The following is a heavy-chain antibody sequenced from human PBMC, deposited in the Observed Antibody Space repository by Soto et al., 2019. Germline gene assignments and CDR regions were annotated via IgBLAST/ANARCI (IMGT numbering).Heavy chain of an antibody. CDR2: INHSGRT. Sequence: SETLSLTCAVYGGSFSGYYWSWIRQPPGKGLEWIGEINHSGRTNYNPSLKIRVTITVDKYKNKISLKLSSVTAADTAVYYCARGDIVVVPAAIKAFDIWGQGTMVTVSS. V-gene: IGHV4-34*01. J-gene: IGHJ3*02. CDR3: ARGDIVVVPAAIKAFDI. CDR1: GGSFSGYY. D-gene: IGHD2-2*01.